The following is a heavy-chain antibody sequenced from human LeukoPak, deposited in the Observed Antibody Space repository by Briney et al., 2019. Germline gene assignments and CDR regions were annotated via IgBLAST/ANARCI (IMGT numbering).Heavy chain of an antibody. CDR1: GASLSSYS. CDR2: IHNSGST. J-gene: IGHJ4*02. V-gene: IGHV4-59*01. D-gene: IGHD3-16*02. CDR3: ASDYTLRSYRFDY. Sequence: SETLSLTCTVSGASLSSYSWSWIRQFPGKGLEWIGYIHNSGSTTYNPSLKSRVTISLDMSKNQFSLRLSSVTAADTAVYYCASDYTLRSYRFDYWGQGTLVTVSS.